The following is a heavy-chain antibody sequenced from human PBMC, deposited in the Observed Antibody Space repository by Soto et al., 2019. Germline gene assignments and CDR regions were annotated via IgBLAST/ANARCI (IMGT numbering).Heavy chain of an antibody. CDR1: GGSISSGDYY. D-gene: IGHD3-10*01. V-gene: IGHV4-30-4*01. Sequence: SETLSLTCDVSGGSISSGDYYWSWIRQPPGKGLEWIGYIYSNGNTYYNPSLRSRVSISLDTSKNQFSLEVNSVTAADTAVYYCARDNGSASNNLYYFGMDVSGQGPLVTVYS. CDR3: ARDNGSASNNLYYFGMDV. J-gene: IGHJ6*02. CDR2: IYSNGNT.